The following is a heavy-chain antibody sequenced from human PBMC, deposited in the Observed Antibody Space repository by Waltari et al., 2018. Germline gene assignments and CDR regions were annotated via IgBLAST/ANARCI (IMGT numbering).Heavy chain of an antibody. CDR2: IYYSGST. V-gene: IGHV4-31*03. CDR1: GGSISSGGSY. J-gene: IGHJ4*02. CDR3: ARLGDSSSPEFDY. Sequence: QVQLQESGPGLVKPSQTLSLTCTVSGGSISSGGSYWSWLRQHPGKGLEWIGYIYYSGSTYYNPSLKSRVTISVDTSKNQFSLKLSSVTAADTAVYYCARLGDSSSPEFDYWGQGTLVTVSS. D-gene: IGHD6-13*01.